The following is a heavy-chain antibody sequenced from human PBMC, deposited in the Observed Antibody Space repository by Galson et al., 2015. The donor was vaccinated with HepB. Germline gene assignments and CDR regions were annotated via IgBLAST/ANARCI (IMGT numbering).Heavy chain of an antibody. CDR2: VSYDGNLD. CDR1: GFTFSHYG. D-gene: IGHD3-9*01. Sequence: SLRLSCEASGFTFSHYGMHWVRQAPGQGLEWVTVVSYDGNLDHYAEYVKGRFTISRAKSRNTLYLQMNSLRAEDTAVYFCAKGYDSTGYYSFDYWGQGTLVTVSA. J-gene: IGHJ4*02. V-gene: IGHV3-30*18. CDR3: AKGYDSTGYYSFDY.